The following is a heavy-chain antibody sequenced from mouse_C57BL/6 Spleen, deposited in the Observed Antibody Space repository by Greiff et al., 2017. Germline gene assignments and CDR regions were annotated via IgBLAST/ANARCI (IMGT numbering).Heavy chain of an antibody. D-gene: IGHD2-1*01. V-gene: IGHV5-9*01. CDR2: ISGGGGNT. Sequence: DVKLVASGGGLVKPGGSLKLSCAASGFTFSSYTLSWVRPTPEKRLEWVATISGGGGNTYYPDSVKGRFTISRDNAKNTLYLQMSSLRSEDTALYYCARNSRYFDVWGTGTTVTVSS. CDR1: GFTFSSYT. J-gene: IGHJ1*03. CDR3: ARNSRYFDV.